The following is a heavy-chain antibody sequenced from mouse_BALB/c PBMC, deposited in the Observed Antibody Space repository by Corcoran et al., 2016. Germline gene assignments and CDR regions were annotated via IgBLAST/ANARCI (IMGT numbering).Heavy chain of an antibody. D-gene: IGHD1-2*01. V-gene: IGHV3-6*02. CDR1: GYSYTSAFY. Sequence: DEQIQKSCPGLVKPSQSLSITCSIIGYSYTSAFYWNWIRQCPGNKLESMGYISFDGSNNYNPSLKNRFSITRTTSKNQFFLKLNSVTTEDTATYFCATLRRPWDYWGQGTTLTVSS. CDR2: ISFDGSN. CDR3: ATLRRPWDY. J-gene: IGHJ2*01.